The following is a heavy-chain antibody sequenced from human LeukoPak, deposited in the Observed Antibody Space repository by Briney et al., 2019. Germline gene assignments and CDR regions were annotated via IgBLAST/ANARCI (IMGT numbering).Heavy chain of an antibody. CDR3: ARGGSGVATIVV. V-gene: IGHV1-8*01. D-gene: IGHD5-12*01. CDR1: GYTFTSYD. Sequence: ASVKVSCKASGYTFTSYDINWVRQGTGQGLEWVGWMNPNSGNTGYAQKFQGRVTMSRNTSISTAYMELSSLRSEDTAVYYCARGGSGVATIVVWGQGTLVTVSS. J-gene: IGHJ4*02. CDR2: MNPNSGNT.